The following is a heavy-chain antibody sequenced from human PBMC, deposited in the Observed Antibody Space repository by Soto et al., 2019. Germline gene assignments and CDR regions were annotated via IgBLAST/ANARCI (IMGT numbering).Heavy chain of an antibody. CDR1: GFTFSSYA. Sequence: PGGSLRLSCAASGFTFSSYAMSWVRQAPGKGLEWVSGIKNTGASTNYADSVKGRFTISRDNSKNTLYLQMNSLRAEDTAVYYCVKDSAPAVVYYDFWSGYYTAAYWLDPWGQGTLVTVSS. CDR2: IKNTGAST. J-gene: IGHJ5*02. V-gene: IGHV3-23*01. CDR3: VKDSAPAVVYYDFWSGYYTAAYWLDP. D-gene: IGHD3-3*01.